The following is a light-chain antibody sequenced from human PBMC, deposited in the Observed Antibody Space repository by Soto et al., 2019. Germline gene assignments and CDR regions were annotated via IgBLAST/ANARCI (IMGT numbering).Light chain of an antibody. CDR3: MLLYTGARV. J-gene: IGLJ3*02. CDR2: DTS. Sequence: QAVVTQEPSLTVSPGGTVTLTCGSSTGSVTSGHYPYWFQQKPGQVPRRLIYDTSNKHSWTPARFSGSLLGGKAALTLSGAQPEDEADYYCMLLYTGARVFDGGTKLTVL. V-gene: IGLV7-46*01. CDR1: TGSVTSGHY.